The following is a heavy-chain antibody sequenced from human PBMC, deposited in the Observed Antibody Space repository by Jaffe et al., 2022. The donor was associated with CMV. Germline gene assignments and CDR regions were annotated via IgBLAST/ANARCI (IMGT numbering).Heavy chain of an antibody. D-gene: IGHD3-22*01. V-gene: IGHV4-39*01. CDR3: AVMIVVVIPAGAFDI. CDR1: GGSISSSSYY. J-gene: IGHJ3*02. Sequence: QLQLQESGPGLVKPSETLSLTCTVSGGSISSSSYYWGWIRQPPGKGLEWIGSIYYSGSTYYNPSLKSRVTISVDTSKNQFSLKLSSVTAADTAVYYCAVMIVVVIPAGAFDIWGQGTMVTVSS. CDR2: IYYSGST.